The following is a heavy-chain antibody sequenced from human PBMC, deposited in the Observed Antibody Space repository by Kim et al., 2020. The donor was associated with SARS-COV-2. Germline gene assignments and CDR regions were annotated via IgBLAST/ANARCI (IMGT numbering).Heavy chain of an antibody. J-gene: IGHJ6*02. D-gene: IGHD3-3*01. Sequence: PSLKSRVTISVDTSKNQFSLKLSSVTAADTAVYYCAITIFGVVIPYGMDVWGQGTTVTVSS. CDR3: AITIFGVVIPYGMDV. V-gene: IGHV4-34*01.